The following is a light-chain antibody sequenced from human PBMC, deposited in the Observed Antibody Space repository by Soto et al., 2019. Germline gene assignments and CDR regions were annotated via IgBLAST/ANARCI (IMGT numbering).Light chain of an antibody. CDR1: QSVGTR. Sequence: EILMTQSPATLSLSQWEIATLSCRAAQSVGTRLAWYQHKTGQAPRLLISGASSRATGIPDRFTGSGSETSFTLTISRLEPEDFALYYCQHYQSGHPITFGQGTRLEIK. V-gene: IGKV3-20*01. J-gene: IGKJ5*01. CDR3: QHYQSGHPIT. CDR2: GAS.